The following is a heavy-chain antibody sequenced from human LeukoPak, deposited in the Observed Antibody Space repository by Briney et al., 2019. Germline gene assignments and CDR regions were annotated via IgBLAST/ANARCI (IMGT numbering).Heavy chain of an antibody. Sequence: GGSLRLSCAASAFTFSDYWMTWVRQAPGTGLERVANINKDGSETYYADSVKGRFTISRDNAKNSLYLQMNSLKPEDTAVYYCARVAEAAAFDSWGREPWSPSPQ. V-gene: IGHV3-7*01. CDR1: AFTFSDYW. D-gene: IGHD6-13*01. CDR2: INKDGSET. CDR3: ARVAEAAAFDS. J-gene: IGHJ4*02.